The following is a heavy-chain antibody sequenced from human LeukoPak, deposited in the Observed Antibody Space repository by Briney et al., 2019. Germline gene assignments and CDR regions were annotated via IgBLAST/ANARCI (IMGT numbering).Heavy chain of an antibody. Sequence: ASVKVSCKASGYTFTSYYLHWVRQAPGQGLEWMGIIYPSGGGTSYAQKFQGRVTMTTDTSTSTVYMELSSLRPEDTAVYYCARYSGSCFDYWGQGTLVTVSS. D-gene: IGHD1-26*01. CDR2: IYPSGGGT. CDR3: ARYSGSCFDY. CDR1: GYTFTSYY. J-gene: IGHJ4*02. V-gene: IGHV1-46*01.